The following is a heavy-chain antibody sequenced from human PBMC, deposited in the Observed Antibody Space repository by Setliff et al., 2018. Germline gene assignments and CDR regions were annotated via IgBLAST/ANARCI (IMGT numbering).Heavy chain of an antibody. J-gene: IGHJ6*03. CDR1: GGSMGSYY. Sequence: SETLSLTCTVSGGSMGSYYWSWIRQPAGKGLEWIGRIYTSGSTNYNPSLKSRVTMSIDTSKNQFSLKLNSVTAADMAVYYCAREQWLDPPGYYYMDVWAKGTTVTVSS. CDR2: IYTSGST. V-gene: IGHV4-4*07. D-gene: IGHD6-19*01. CDR3: AREQWLDPPGYYYMDV.